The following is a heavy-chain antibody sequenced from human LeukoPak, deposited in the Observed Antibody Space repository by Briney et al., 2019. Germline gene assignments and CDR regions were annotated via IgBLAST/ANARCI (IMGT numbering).Heavy chain of an antibody. Sequence: GRSLRLSWAAAGFTFSSDCMDWVRQAPGKGLEWVAFMAFDGSHTYYADSVKGRFTIAIENCNNTLYLQMTSLRADDTAVYYCAKERVDWRYFEYWGQGTLVTVSS. D-gene: IGHD3-9*01. CDR1: GFTFSSDC. V-gene: IGHV3-30*18. CDR2: MAFDGSHT. J-gene: IGHJ4*02. CDR3: AKERVDWRYFEY.